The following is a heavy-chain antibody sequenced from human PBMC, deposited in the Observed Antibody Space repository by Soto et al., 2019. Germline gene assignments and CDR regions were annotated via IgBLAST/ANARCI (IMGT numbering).Heavy chain of an antibody. D-gene: IGHD3-3*01. CDR1: GFTFSGSA. CDR2: IRSKANSYAT. V-gene: IGHV3-73*01. Sequence: QPWGSLRLSCAASGFTFSGSAMHWVRQASGKGLEWVGRIRSKANSYATAYAASAKGRFTISRDDSKNTAYLQMNSLKTEDTAVYYCTRPSPDYDFWSGYYRDGAFDIWGQGTMVTVSS. CDR3: TRPSPDYDFWSGYYRDGAFDI. J-gene: IGHJ3*02.